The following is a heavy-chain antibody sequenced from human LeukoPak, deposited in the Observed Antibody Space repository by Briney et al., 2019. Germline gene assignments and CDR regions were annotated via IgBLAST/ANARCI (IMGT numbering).Heavy chain of an antibody. J-gene: IGHJ4*02. V-gene: IGHV4-34*09. CDR2: INHSGST. CDR3: ARYRESNYVPNFDY. D-gene: IGHD4-11*01. CDR1: GGSFSGYY. Sequence: PSETLSLTCAVYGGSFSGYYWSWIRQPPGKGLEWIGEINHSGSTNYNPSLKSRVTISVDTSKNQFSLKLSSVTAADTAVYYCARYRESNYVPNFDYWGQGTLVTVSS.